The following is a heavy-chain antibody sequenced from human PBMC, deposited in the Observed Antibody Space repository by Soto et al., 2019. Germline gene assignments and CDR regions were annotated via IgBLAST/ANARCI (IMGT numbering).Heavy chain of an antibody. Sequence: ASVKVSCNASGYTFTGYYMHWVRQAPGQWLEWMGWINPNIGGTNYAQKFQGWVTMTRDTSISTAYMEMSRLRSDDTAVYYCARSPVTIFGVVTGYYFDYWGQGTLVTVSS. D-gene: IGHD3-3*01. CDR2: INPNIGGT. CDR3: ARSPVTIFGVVTGYYFDY. J-gene: IGHJ4*02. CDR1: GYTFTGYY. V-gene: IGHV1-2*04.